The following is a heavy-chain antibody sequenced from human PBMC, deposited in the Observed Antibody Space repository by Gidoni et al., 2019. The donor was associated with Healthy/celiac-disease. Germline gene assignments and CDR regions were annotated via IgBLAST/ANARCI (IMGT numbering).Heavy chain of an antibody. Sequence: QVQLVESGGGVVQPGRSLRLSCAASGFTFSSYGMHWVRQAPGKGLEWVAVISYDGSNKYYADSVKGRFTISRDNSKNTLYLQMNSLRAEDTAVYYCAKGLRELLGRFDYWGQGTLVTVSS. CDR1: GFTFSSYG. D-gene: IGHD1-26*01. V-gene: IGHV3-30*18. CDR3: AKGLRELLGRFDY. J-gene: IGHJ4*02. CDR2: ISYDGSNK.